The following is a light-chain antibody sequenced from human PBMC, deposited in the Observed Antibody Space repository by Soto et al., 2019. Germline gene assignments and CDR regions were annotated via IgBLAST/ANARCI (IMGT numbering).Light chain of an antibody. CDR1: QRVSGK. CDR2: GAS. V-gene: IGKV3-15*01. Sequence: EILMTQFPATLSVSPGARATLSCSASQRVSGKLVWYQPKPGQAPRFLISGASPRATRIPDRFSGTGSGTEFTLTISSLKSEDFDVYYCQKYSIRRTFGQGTKVDIK. CDR3: QKYSIRRT. J-gene: IGKJ1*01.